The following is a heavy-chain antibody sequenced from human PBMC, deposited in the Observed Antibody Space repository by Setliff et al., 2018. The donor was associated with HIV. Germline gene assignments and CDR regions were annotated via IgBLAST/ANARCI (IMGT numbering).Heavy chain of an antibody. Sequence: PSETLSLTCTVSGGSVNDFYCNWIRQPPGKGPEWIGYIHSSGSTIYNPSLKSRITISLDTSKEQFSLELSSATAADTAVYYCARRGESTGSWFSSWYSYDMDVLGQGTTVTVSS. CDR1: GGSVNDFY. D-gene: IGHD2-15*01. CDR3: ARRGESTGSWFSSWYSYDMDV. CDR2: IHSSGST. J-gene: IGHJ6*02. V-gene: IGHV4-4*09.